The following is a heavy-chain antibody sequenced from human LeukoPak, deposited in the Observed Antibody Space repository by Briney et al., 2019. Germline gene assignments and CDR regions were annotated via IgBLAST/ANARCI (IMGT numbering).Heavy chain of an antibody. CDR2: INHSGST. CDR1: GGSFSGYY. D-gene: IGHD6-6*01. J-gene: IGHJ4*02. V-gene: IGHV4-34*01. Sequence: SETLSLTCAVYGGSFSGYYCSWIRQPPAKGQEWIGEINHSGSTNYNPSLKSRVTISVDTSKNQFSLKLSSVTAADTAVYYCARGTSIAARRIDYWGQGTLVTVSS. CDR3: ARGTSIAARRIDY.